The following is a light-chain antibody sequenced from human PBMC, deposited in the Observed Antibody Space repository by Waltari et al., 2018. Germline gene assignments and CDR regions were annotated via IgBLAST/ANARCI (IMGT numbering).Light chain of an antibody. CDR1: SGSLSTPSY. V-gene: IGLV8-61*01. CDR2: KAN. J-gene: IGLJ3*02. CDR3: ALYMGSGIWV. Sequence: QTVVTQEPSLSVSPGGTVPLTCALSSGSLSTPSYATWYPQTPGHAPRTLVYKANARSSGVPDRFSGSILGNTAALTITGAQADDESDYYCALYMGSGIWVFGGGTRLTVL.